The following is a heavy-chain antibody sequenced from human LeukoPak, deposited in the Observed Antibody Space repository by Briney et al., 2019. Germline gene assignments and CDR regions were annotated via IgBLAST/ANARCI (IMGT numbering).Heavy chain of an antibody. Sequence: PGGSLRLSCAASGFTFSSYGMHWVRQAPGKGLEWVAAISYDGSNKYYADSVKGRFTISRGNSKNTLYLQMNSLRAEDTAVYYCAKEEWDYDILTGYDYWGQGTLVTVSS. CDR1: GFTFSSYG. J-gene: IGHJ4*02. CDR2: ISYDGSNK. CDR3: AKEEWDYDILTGYDY. V-gene: IGHV3-30*18. D-gene: IGHD3-9*01.